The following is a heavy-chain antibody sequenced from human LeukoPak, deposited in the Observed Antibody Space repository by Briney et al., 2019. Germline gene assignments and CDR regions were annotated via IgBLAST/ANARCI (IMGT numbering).Heavy chain of an antibody. CDR3: ARGVAAPPDL. J-gene: IGHJ2*01. CDR2: ISSSSSTI. CDR1: GFTFSSYS. Sequence: PGGSLRLSCAASGFTFSSYSMNWVRQAPGKGLEWVSYISSSSSTIYYADSVKGRFTISRDNAKNSLYLQMNSLRAEDTAVYYCARGVAAPPDLWGRGTLVTVSS. D-gene: IGHD2-21*01. V-gene: IGHV3-48*04.